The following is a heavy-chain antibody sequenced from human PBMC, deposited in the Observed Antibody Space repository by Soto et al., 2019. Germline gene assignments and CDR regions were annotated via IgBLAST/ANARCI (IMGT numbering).Heavy chain of an antibody. Sequence: ASVKVSCKASGYTFTSYYMRWVRQAPGQGLEWLGIFNPSVGSTSYAQNFQGRVTMTRVTSTSTVYLELSSLRSEDTAVYYCARDHRVRSYYDSSGYYYYDYWGQGTLVTVSS. J-gene: IGHJ4*02. CDR2: FNPSVGST. D-gene: IGHD3-22*01. CDR3: ARDHRVRSYYDSSGYYYYDY. CDR1: GYTFTSYY. V-gene: IGHV1-46*01.